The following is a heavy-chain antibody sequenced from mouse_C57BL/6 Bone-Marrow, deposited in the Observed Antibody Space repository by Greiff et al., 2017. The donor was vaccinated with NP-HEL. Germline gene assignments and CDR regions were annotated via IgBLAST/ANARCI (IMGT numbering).Heavy chain of an antibody. CDR3: ARGGWLRRGFAY. Sequence: QVQLQQSGTELVKPGASVKLSCKASGYTFTSYWMHWVKQRPGQGLEWIGNINPSNGGTNYNEKFKSKATLTVDKSSSTAYMQLSSLTSEDSAVDYCARGGWLRRGFAYWGQGTLVTVSA. CDR2: INPSNGGT. V-gene: IGHV1-53*01. D-gene: IGHD2-2*01. J-gene: IGHJ3*01. CDR1: GYTFTSYW.